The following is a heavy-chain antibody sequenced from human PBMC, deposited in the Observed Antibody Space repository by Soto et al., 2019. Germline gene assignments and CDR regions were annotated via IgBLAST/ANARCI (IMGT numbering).Heavy chain of an antibody. CDR1: GFSVSTNY. Sequence: GSLLLSCAASGFSVSTNYMTWVRQAPGKGLEWVSVIYSGGSTYYADSVKGRFTISRDNSKNTLHLQMNSLRAEDTAVYYCARGSGSLYYFDFWGRGTLVTVSS. CDR2: IYSGGST. D-gene: IGHD1-26*01. CDR3: ARGSGSLYYFDF. V-gene: IGHV3-53*01. J-gene: IGHJ4*02.